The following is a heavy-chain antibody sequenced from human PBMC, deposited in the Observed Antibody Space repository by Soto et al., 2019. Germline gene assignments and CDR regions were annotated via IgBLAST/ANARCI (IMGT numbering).Heavy chain of an antibody. CDR3: ASRRRYGSGSYYWFNYFDP. Sequence: QVQLVQSGAEVKKPGSSVKVSCKASGGTFSSHAFSWVRQAPGQGLEWMGDIIPFFDTADYAQKFQGRVTITADDSTSTAYMELSSLRSEDTAVYYCASRRRYGSGSYYWFNYFDPWGQGTPVTVSS. J-gene: IGHJ5*02. CDR1: GGTFSSHA. V-gene: IGHV1-69*12. D-gene: IGHD3-10*01. CDR2: IIPFFDTA.